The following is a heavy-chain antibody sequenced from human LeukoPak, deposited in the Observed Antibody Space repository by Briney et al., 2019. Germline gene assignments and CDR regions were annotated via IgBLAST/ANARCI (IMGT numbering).Heavy chain of an antibody. D-gene: IGHD1-26*01. J-gene: IGHJ5*02. CDR3: ARGRGVGATRFDP. CDR2: ISGSGSTI. Sequence: GGSLRLSCAASGFTVNSNYMNWVRQAPGKGLEWVSYISGSGSTIYYADSVKGRFTISRDNAKNSLYLQMNSLRAEDTAVYYCARGRGVGATRFDPWGQGTLVTVSS. CDR1: GFTVNSNY. V-gene: IGHV3-48*03.